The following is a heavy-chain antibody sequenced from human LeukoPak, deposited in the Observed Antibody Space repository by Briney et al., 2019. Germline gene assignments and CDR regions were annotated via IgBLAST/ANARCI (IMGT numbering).Heavy chain of an antibody. CDR3: ARDRVSIAAAGNYGMDV. CDR1: GFTFSDYY. CDR2: ISSSGSTI. J-gene: IGHJ6*02. D-gene: IGHD6-13*01. V-gene: IGHV3-11*04. Sequence: PGGSLRLSCAASGFTFSDYYMSWIRQAPGKGLEWVSYISSSGSTIYYADSVKGRFTISRDNAKNSLYLQMNSLRAEDTAVYYCARDRVSIAAAGNYGMDVWGQGTTVTVSS.